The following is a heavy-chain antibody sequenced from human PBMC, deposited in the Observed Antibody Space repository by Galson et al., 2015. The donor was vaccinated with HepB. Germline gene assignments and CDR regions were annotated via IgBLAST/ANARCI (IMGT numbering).Heavy chain of an antibody. V-gene: IGHV3-30*04. Sequence: SLRLSCAASGFTFSSYAMHWVRQAPGKGLEWVAVISYDGSNKYYADSVKGRFTISRDNSKNTLYLQMNSLRAEDTAVYYCARDRVPGIAVAGPFDYWGQGTLVTVSS. D-gene: IGHD6-19*01. CDR2: ISYDGSNK. CDR1: GFTFSSYA. CDR3: ARDRVPGIAVAGPFDY. J-gene: IGHJ4*02.